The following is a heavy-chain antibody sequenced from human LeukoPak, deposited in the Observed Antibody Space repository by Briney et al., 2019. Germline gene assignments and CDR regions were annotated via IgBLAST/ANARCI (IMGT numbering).Heavy chain of an antibody. J-gene: IGHJ6*04. V-gene: IGHV4-4*02. CDR2: IFHSGNT. D-gene: IGHD2-2*01. CDR3: ARESCTSSSCYARYYYGTDV. CDR1: GGAISSANW. Sequence: SGTLSLTCAVSGGAISSANWWSWARQPPGKGLEWIGEIFHSGNTNYNPSLKSRVTISVDKSKNQFSLKLTSVTAADTAVYYCARESCTSSSCYARYYYGTDVWGKGTTVTVSS.